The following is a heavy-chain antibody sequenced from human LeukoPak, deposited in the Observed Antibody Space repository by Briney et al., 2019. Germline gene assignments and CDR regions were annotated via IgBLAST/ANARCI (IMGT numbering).Heavy chain of an antibody. Sequence: GGSLRLSCAASGFTFRSYEMNWVRQAPGKGLEWVSYISSSGTTIYYADSVKGRFTISRDNAKNSLYLQMNSLRAEDTAVYYCARRAGAYSHPYDYWGQGTLVTVSS. J-gene: IGHJ4*02. CDR2: ISSSGTTI. D-gene: IGHD4/OR15-4a*01. CDR3: ARRAGAYSHPYDY. CDR1: GFTFRSYE. V-gene: IGHV3-48*03.